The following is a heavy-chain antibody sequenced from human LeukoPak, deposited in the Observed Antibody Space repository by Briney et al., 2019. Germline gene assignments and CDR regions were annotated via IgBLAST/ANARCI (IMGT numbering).Heavy chain of an antibody. J-gene: IGHJ4*02. V-gene: IGHV4-39*01. CDR2: IYYSGST. CDR3: ARHIVATITGVDY. CDR1: GGSISSSSYY. D-gene: IGHD5-12*01. Sequence: PSETLSLTCTVSGGSISSSSYYWGWIRQPPGKGLEWIGSIYYSGSTYYNPSLKSRVTISVDTSNNQFSLKLSSVTAADTAVYYCARHIVATITGVDYWGQGTLVTVSS.